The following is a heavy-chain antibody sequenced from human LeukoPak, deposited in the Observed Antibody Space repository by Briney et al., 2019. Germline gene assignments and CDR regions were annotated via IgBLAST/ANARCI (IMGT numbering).Heavy chain of an antibody. CDR1: GGSISGYY. V-gene: IGHV4-59*08. Sequence: PSETLSLTCTVSGGSISGYYCSWFRQPPGKGLEWVGYIHYSGGANYNPSLKNRVSISVDTSSNQFSLKLNSVTAADTAVYFCARHQGYCVTNSCGVDWFDPSGQGTLVTVSS. D-gene: IGHD2-15*01. J-gene: IGHJ5*02. CDR3: ARHQGYCVTNSCGVDWFDP. CDR2: IHYSGGA.